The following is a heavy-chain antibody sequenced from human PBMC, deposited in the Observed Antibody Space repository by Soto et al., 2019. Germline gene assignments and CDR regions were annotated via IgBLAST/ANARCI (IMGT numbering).Heavy chain of an antibody. Sequence: SETLSLTCTVSGGSISSYYWSWIRQPPGKGLEWIGYIYYSGSTNYNPSLKSRVTISVDTSKNQFSLKLSSVTAADTAVYYCARVPLYSYGVYFDYWGQGTLVTVSS. CDR3: ARVPLYSYGVYFDY. CDR2: IYYSGST. J-gene: IGHJ4*02. CDR1: GGSISSYY. V-gene: IGHV4-59*01. D-gene: IGHD5-18*01.